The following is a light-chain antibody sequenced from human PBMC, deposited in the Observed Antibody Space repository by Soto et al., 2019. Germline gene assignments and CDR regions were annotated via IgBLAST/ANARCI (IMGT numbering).Light chain of an antibody. Sequence: QSALTQPASVSGSPGQSITISCTGTSSDVGDYNYVYWYQQHPGKAPKLMIYDVSNRPSGVSNRFSGSKSGNTASLTISGLQAEDEADYFCSSYTSSSTPYVFVTGTKVTVL. CDR3: SSYTSSSTPYV. J-gene: IGLJ1*01. CDR2: DVS. CDR1: SSDVGDYNY. V-gene: IGLV2-14*03.